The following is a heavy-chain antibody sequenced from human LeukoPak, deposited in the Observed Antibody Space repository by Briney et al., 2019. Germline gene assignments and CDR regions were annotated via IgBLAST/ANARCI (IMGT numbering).Heavy chain of an antibody. V-gene: IGHV3-21*01. J-gene: IGHJ6*03. CDR3: ARVKAARIYYYMDV. Sequence: GGSLRLSCAASGFTFSSYSMNWVRQAPGKGLEWVSSISSSSSYIYYADSVKGRFTISRDNAKNSLYLQMNSLRAEDTAVYYCARVKAARIYYYMDVWGKGTTVTVSS. CDR2: ISSSSSYI. D-gene: IGHD6-6*01. CDR1: GFTFSSYS.